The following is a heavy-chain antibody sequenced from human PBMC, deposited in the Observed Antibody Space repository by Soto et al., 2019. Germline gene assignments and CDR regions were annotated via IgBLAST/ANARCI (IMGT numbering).Heavy chain of an antibody. Sequence: SETLSLTCTVSGGSVSGYYWSCIRQAPWKGLEWLGYIFYAGTTLYNPSVQSRVTISVDTSKNQFSLKLWSVTAADTAVYYCTRPAIIPNLQYGMDVWGQGTTVTVSS. V-gene: IGHV4-59*02. CDR2: IFYAGTT. CDR3: TRPAIIPNLQYGMDV. D-gene: IGHD7-27*01. J-gene: IGHJ6*02. CDR1: GGSVSGYY.